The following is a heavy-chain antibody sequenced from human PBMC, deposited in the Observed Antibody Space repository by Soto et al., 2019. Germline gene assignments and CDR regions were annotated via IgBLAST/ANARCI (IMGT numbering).Heavy chain of an antibody. Sequence: GGSLRLSCAASGFTFSSYAMSWVRQAPGKGLEWVSAINGSGGSTYYADSVKGRFTISRDNSKNTLYLQMNSLRAEDTAVYYCPRSRIAVAGSFDYGGQVTLVTVSS. D-gene: IGHD6-19*01. J-gene: IGHJ4*02. CDR3: PRSRIAVAGSFDY. CDR2: INGSGGST. V-gene: IGHV3-23*01. CDR1: GFTFSSYA.